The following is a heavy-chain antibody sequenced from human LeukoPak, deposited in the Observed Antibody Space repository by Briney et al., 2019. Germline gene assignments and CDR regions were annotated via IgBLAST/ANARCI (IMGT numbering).Heavy chain of an antibody. D-gene: IGHD4-17*01. J-gene: IGHJ4*02. V-gene: IGHV5-51*01. CDR3: ARRDEYTYGPDY. CDR2: IFPGDSDT. Sequence: GESLKISCKGPGYSFSSYWIGWVRQMPGKGLEWMGIIFPGDSDTRYSPSFQGQVTISADKSVSTAYLQWGSLKASDTAMYYCARRDEYTYGPDYWGQGTLVTVSS. CDR1: GYSFSSYW.